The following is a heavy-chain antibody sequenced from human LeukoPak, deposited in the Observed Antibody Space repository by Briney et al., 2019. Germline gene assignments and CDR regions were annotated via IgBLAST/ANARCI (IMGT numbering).Heavy chain of an antibody. CDR1: GFTFSSYA. CDR2: ISGSGGST. J-gene: IGHJ5*02. V-gene: IGHV3-23*01. CDR3: AKNRDDFWSGNWFDP. D-gene: IGHD3-3*01. Sequence: GGSLRLSCAASGFTFSSYAMSWVRQAPGKGLEWVSAISGSGGSTYYADSVKGRFTISRDNSKSTLYLQMNSLRAEDTAVYYCAKNRDDFWSGNWFDPWGQGTLVTVSS.